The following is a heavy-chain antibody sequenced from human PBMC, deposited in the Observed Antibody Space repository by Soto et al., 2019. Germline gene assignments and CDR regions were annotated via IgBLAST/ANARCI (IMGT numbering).Heavy chain of an antibody. CDR2: IGGSGRTT. Sequence: PGGSLRLSCAASAFTFNNYAMSWVHQAPGKGLEWVSGIGGSGRTTYYADSVKGRFTFSRDNSNNTLFLQMNSLRAEDTAVYYCAKSRYSDSSGDFYDYWGQGTLVTVSS. CDR3: AKSRYSDSSGDFYDY. J-gene: IGHJ4*02. V-gene: IGHV3-23*01. CDR1: AFTFNNYA. D-gene: IGHD3-22*01.